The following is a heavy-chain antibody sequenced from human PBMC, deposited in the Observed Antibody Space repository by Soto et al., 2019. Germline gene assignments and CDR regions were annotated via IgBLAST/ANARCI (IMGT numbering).Heavy chain of an antibody. Sequence: GSLRLSCAASGVTFTSYSMTWVRQVPGGGLQWVSSISKSGDSTYYADSVKGRFTISRDNSKNTLYLQMNSLRAEETAVYYCAKDPITMIVVPCPNDYWGQGTLVTVSS. J-gene: IGHJ4*02. CDR1: GVTFTSYS. V-gene: IGHV3-23*01. D-gene: IGHD3-22*01. CDR2: ISKSGDST. CDR3: AKDPITMIVVPCPNDY.